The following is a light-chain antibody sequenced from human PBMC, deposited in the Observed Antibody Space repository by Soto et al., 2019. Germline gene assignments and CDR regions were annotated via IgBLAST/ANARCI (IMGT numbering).Light chain of an antibody. Sequence: EIVMTHSPGTLSVSPGERATLSCRASQTVSSNLAWYQQVPGQAPRLVIYGASTRATGIPARFSGSGSGTEFTLTISSLQSEDFAVYYCQQYNNWPRTFGQGTKVEIK. CDR1: QTVSSN. CDR2: GAS. V-gene: IGKV3-15*01. J-gene: IGKJ1*01. CDR3: QQYNNWPRT.